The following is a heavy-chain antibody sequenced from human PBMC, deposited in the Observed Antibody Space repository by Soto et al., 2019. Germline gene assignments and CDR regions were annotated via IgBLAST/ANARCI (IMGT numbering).Heavy chain of an antibody. CDR1: GFTVSSNY. D-gene: IGHD3-10*01. CDR2: IYSGGTT. V-gene: IGHV3-66*01. CDR3: ASGASGNYR. J-gene: IGHJ4*02. Sequence: EVQLVESGGGLVQPGGSLRLSCAASGFTVSSNYMTWVRQALGKGLEWVSNIYSGGTTSYADSVKGRFTISRDNSKNTLFLQMNSLRDDDTAVYYCASGASGNYRWGQGTLVTVSS.